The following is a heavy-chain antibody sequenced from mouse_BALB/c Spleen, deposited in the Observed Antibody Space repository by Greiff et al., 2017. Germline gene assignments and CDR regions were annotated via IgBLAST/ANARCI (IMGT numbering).Heavy chain of an antibody. Sequence: LQQPGSELVRPGASVKLSCKASGYTFPSYWMYWVKQRHGQGLEWIGNIYPGSGSTNYDEKFKSKGTLTVDTSSSTAYMHLSSLTSEDSAVYYCTRSVYYCGSEYYAREYWGQGTSVTVSS. V-gene: IGHV1S22*01. CDR3: TRSVYYCGSEYYAREY. J-gene: IGHJ4*01. CDR2: IYPGSGST. D-gene: IGHD1-1*01. CDR1: GYTFPSYW.